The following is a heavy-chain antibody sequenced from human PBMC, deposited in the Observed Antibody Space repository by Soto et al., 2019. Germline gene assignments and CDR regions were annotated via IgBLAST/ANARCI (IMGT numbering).Heavy chain of an antibody. V-gene: IGHV4-34*01. D-gene: IGHD5-18*01. CDR1: GGSFSGYY. Sequence: PSETLSLTCAVYGGSFSGYYWSWIRQPPGKGLEWIGEINHSGSTNYNPSLKSRVTISVDTSKNQFSLKLSSVTAADTAVYYCARGLAQRGYSYGYGGYYFDYWGQGTLVTVSS. CDR2: INHSGST. J-gene: IGHJ4*02. CDR3: ARGLAQRGYSYGYGGYYFDY.